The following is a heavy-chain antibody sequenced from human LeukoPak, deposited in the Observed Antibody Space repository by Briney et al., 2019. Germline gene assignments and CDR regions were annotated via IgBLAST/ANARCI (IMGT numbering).Heavy chain of an antibody. CDR3: ARDGYVFLPFDY. CDR1: VYTFTGYY. Sequence: ASVKDSCKASVYTFTGYYRHGVRQAPGQGREGMGWINPNSGGTNYAQKCQGRVTMTRDTSISTAYMELSRLRSDDTAVYYCARDGYVFLPFDYWGQGTLVTASA. D-gene: IGHD3-10*02. J-gene: IGHJ4*02. CDR2: INPNSGGT. V-gene: IGHV1-2*02.